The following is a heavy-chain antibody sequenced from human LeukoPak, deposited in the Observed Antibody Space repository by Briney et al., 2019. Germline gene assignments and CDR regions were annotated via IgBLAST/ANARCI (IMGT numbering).Heavy chain of an antibody. Sequence: AGGSLRLXCAASGFTYSDYYMSWIRLAPGKGLESVSYISSSGSTIYYADSVKGRFTISRDSAKNSPYLQMNSLRAEDTAVYYCARERRGYCSSTSCSWFDPWGQGTLVTVSS. CDR2: ISSSGSTI. D-gene: IGHD2-2*01. CDR3: ARERRGYCSSTSCSWFDP. J-gene: IGHJ5*02. CDR1: GFTYSDYY. V-gene: IGHV3-11*04.